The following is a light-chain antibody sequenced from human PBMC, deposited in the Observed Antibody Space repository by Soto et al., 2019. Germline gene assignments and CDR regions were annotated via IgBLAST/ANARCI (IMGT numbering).Light chain of an antibody. CDR2: EVS. V-gene: IGLV2-14*01. Sequence: QSALTQPASVSGSPGQSITISCTGASSDVGTYNYVSWYQQHPGKAPKLIIFEVSYRPSGVSDRFSGSKSGNTASLTISGLQAGDEADYYCSSYTRSSTYVFGTGTKLTVL. CDR1: SSDVGTYNY. CDR3: SSYTRSSTYV. J-gene: IGLJ1*01.